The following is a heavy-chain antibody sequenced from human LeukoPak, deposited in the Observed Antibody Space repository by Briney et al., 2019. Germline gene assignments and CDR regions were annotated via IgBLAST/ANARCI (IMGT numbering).Heavy chain of an antibody. CDR1: GGTFSSYA. V-gene: IGHV1-69*05. CDR2: IIPIFGTA. J-gene: IGHJ5*02. D-gene: IGHD3-22*01. Sequence: GSSVKVSCKASGGTFSSYAISWVRQAPGQGLEWMGEIIPIFGTANYAQKFQGRVTITTDESTSTAYMELSSLRSEDTAVYYCARGGNYYDRNWFDPWGQGTLVTVSS. CDR3: ARGGNYYDRNWFDP.